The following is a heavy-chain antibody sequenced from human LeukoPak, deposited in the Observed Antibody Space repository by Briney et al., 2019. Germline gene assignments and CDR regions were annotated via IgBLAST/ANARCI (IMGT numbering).Heavy chain of an antibody. CDR3: ARVLYSSSWYAFDI. V-gene: IGHV2-70*04. Sequence: SGPALVKPPQTLTLTCTFSGFSLRTSGMRVSWIRQPPGKALEWLARIDWDDAKFYSTSLKTRLTISKDTSKSQVVLTMTNMDPVDTATYYCARVLYSSSWYAFDIWGQGTMVTVSS. CDR2: IDWDDAK. J-gene: IGHJ3*02. CDR1: GFSLRTSGMR. D-gene: IGHD6-13*01.